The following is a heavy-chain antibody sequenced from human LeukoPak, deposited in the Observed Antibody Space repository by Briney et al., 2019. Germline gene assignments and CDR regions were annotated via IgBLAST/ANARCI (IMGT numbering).Heavy chain of an antibody. J-gene: IGHJ4*02. CDR1: YTFTSYX. CDR3: ARDLVGSAAGKPFDY. CDR2: XXPSGGST. V-gene: IGHV1-46*01. Sequence: YTFTSYXXXXXXXAXXXXLXXXXXXXPSGGSTSYAQKFQGRVTMTRDTSTSTVYMELSSLRSEDTAVYYCARDLVGSAAGKPFDYWGQGTLVTVSS. D-gene: IGHD6-13*01.